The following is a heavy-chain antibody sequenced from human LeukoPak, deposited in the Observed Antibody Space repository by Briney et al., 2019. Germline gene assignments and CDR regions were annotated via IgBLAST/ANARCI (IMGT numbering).Heavy chain of an antibody. J-gene: IGHJ3*02. D-gene: IGHD1-26*01. Sequence: GGSLRLSCAASGFIFSDHYIDWVRQAPGKGLEWVGRTRNKANSDATEYAASVKGRFTISREDSKNSLYLQMNSLKTEDTAVYYCTKGYSGSLTYAFDNWGQGTMVTVSS. CDR1: GFIFSDHY. V-gene: IGHV3-72*01. CDR3: TKGYSGSLTYAFDN. CDR2: TRNKANSDAT.